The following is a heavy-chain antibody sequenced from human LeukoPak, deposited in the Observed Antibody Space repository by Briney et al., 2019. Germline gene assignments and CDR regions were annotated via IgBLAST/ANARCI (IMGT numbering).Heavy chain of an antibody. CDR3: ASWLWFGIKSRFDY. J-gene: IGHJ4*02. D-gene: IGHD3-10*01. CDR1: GGSISSGDYY. CDR2: IYYSGST. V-gene: IGHV4-30-4*01. Sequence: SQTLSLTCTVSGGSISSGDYYWSWIRQPPGKGLEWIGYIYYSGSTYYNPSLKSRVTISVDTSKNQFSLKLSSVTAADTAVYYCASWLWFGIKSRFDYWGQGTLVTVSS.